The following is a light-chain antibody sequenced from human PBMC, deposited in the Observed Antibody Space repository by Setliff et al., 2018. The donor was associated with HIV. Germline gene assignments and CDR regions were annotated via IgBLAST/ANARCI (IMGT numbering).Light chain of an antibody. CDR2: AVS. J-gene: IGLJ1*01. V-gene: IGLV2-14*01. Sequence: QSALTQPASVSGSPGQSITISCTGTSSDVAGYDYVSWYQQHPGKAPKLMIYAVSKRPSGVSNRFSGPKSGDTASLTISGLQAEDDADYYCSSYTSSSTFVFATGTKVTVL. CDR3: SSYTSSSTFV. CDR1: SSDVAGYDY.